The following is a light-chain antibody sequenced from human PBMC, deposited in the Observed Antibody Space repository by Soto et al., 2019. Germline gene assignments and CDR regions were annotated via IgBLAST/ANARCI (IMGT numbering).Light chain of an antibody. J-gene: IGLJ3*02. CDR2: GNT. CDR3: QSFDNSLSGSRV. CDR1: SSNIGAGYD. V-gene: IGLV1-40*01. Sequence: QSVLTQSPSVSGAPGQRVTISCTGSSSNIGAGYDVHWYQQLPGTAPKLLLYGNTNRPSGVPDRFSGSKSGTSASLAITGLQAEDEADYYCQSFDNSLSGSRVFGGGTKLTVL.